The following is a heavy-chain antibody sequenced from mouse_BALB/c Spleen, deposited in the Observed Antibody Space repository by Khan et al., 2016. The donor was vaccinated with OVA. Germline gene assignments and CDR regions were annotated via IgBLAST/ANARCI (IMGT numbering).Heavy chain of an antibody. CDR2: LWAGGST. V-gene: IGHV2-9*02. CDR1: GFSLINYG. D-gene: IGHD1-1*01. CDR3: ARPYYGSAWFAY. Sequence: QMQLEESGPGLVAPSQNLSITCTVSGFSLINYGVHWIRQPPGKGLEWLGVLWAGGSTNYNSALMSRLSITKDNSKSQVFLKINSLQTDGTAMYFCARPYYGSAWFAYWGQGTLVTVSA. J-gene: IGHJ3*01.